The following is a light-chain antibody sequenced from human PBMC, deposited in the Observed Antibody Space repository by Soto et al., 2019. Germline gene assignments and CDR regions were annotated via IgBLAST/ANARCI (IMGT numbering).Light chain of an antibody. V-gene: IGLV2-23*02. J-gene: IGLJ2*01. Sequence: QSALTQPASVSGSPGQSITISCSGTSSDVGSYNLVSWYQQHPGKAPQLMIYEASKRPSGVSDRFSGPKSGNTASLTISGLQAEDEADYYCCSYAGSNTFVFGGGTKVTVL. CDR1: SSDVGSYNL. CDR2: EAS. CDR3: CSYAGSNTFV.